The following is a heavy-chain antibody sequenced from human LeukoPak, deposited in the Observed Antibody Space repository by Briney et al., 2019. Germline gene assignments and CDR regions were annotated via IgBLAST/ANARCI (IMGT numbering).Heavy chain of an antibody. CDR2: ISSSGSTI. J-gene: IGHJ4*02. CDR3: ARAFSSGSPFDY. D-gene: IGHD6-19*01. Sequence: GVSLRLSCAASGFTFSDYYMSWIRQAPGKGLEWVSYISSSGSTIYYADSVKGRFTISRDNAKNSLYLQMNSLRAEDTAVYYCARAFSSGSPFDYWGQGTLVTVSS. V-gene: IGHV3-11*01. CDR1: GFTFSDYY.